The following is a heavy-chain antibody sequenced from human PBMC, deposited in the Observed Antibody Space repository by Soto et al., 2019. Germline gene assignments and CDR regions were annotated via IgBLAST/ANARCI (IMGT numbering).Heavy chain of an antibody. CDR3: ARNPPYLHHQPQPPLVGATGDGDY. CDR2: IIPILGIA. CDR1: GGTFSSYT. V-gene: IGHV1-69*02. Sequence: SVKVSCKASGGTFSSYTISWVRQAPGQGLEWMGRIIPILGIANYAQKFQGRVTITADKSTSTAYMELSSLRSEDTAVYYCARNPPYLHHQPQPPLVGATGDGDYWGQGTLVTVSS. D-gene: IGHD1-26*01. J-gene: IGHJ4*02.